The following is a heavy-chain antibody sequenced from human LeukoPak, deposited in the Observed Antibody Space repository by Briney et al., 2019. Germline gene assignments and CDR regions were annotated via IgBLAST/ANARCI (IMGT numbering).Heavy chain of an antibody. Sequence: GGSLRLSCAASGFTFSSYAMSWVRQAPGKGLEWVSGISGSGGSTYYADSVKGRFTISRDNAKNSLYLQMSSLRAEDTAVYYCARDYASDYWGQGTLVTVSS. D-gene: IGHD3-10*01. V-gene: IGHV3-23*01. J-gene: IGHJ4*02. CDR2: ISGSGGST. CDR3: ARDYASDY. CDR1: GFTFSSYA.